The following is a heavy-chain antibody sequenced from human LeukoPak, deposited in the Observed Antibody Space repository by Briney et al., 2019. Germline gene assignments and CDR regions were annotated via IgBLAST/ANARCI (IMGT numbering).Heavy chain of an antibody. D-gene: IGHD3-3*01. CDR2: IYYSGST. V-gene: IGHV4-59*08. Sequence: SETLSLTCTVSGGSISSYNWSWIRQPPGKGLEWIGYIYYSGSTNYNPSLKSRVTISVDTSKNQFSLKLSSVTAADTAVYYCARHSYYDFWSGYYPDDDAFDIWGQGTMVTVSS. J-gene: IGHJ3*02. CDR3: ARHSYYDFWSGYYPDDDAFDI. CDR1: GGSISSYN.